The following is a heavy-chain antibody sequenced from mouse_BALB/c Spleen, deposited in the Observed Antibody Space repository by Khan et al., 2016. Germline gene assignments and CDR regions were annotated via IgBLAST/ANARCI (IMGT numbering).Heavy chain of an antibody. CDR2: IDPANGNT. D-gene: IGHD1-1*01. CDR3: ARGLYYYGSSYYAMDY. J-gene: IGHJ4*01. V-gene: IGHV14-3*02. CDR1: GFNIKDTY. Sequence: EVQLQESGAESVKPGASVKLSCTATGFNIKDTYMYWVKQRPEQGLEWIGRIDPANGNTKYVPKFQGKATITADTSSNTAYLQLSSLTSEDTAVYYCARGLYYYGSSYYAMDYWVQGTSVTVSS.